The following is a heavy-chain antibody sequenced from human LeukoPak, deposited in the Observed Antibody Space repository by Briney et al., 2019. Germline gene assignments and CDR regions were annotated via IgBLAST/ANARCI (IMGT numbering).Heavy chain of an antibody. J-gene: IGHJ3*02. CDR3: ARQPGGTAAFDI. CDR1: GGSINSYY. V-gene: IGHV4-59*08. D-gene: IGHD1-14*01. Sequence: PSETLSLACTVSGGSINSYYWSWIRQPPGKGLEWIGYISYTGGETNYNPSLKSRLTISVDTSKNQFSLMLTSVTAADTAVYCCARQPGGTAAFDIWAQGTMVTVSS. CDR2: ISYTGGET.